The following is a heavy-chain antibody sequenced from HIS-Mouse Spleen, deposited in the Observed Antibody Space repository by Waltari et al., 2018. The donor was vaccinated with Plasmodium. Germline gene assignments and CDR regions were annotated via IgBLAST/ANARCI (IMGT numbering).Heavy chain of an antibody. CDR2: INPRGGST. V-gene: IGHV1-46*01. CDR3: ARDLFRIGVAGTEYYYGMDV. J-gene: IGHJ6*02. Sequence: QVQLVQSGAEVKKPGASVKVSCKASGYTFTSYYMHWVRQAPGQGLEGMGIINPRGGSTSYGQKFQGRVTMTSDTSTSTVYMELSSLRSEDTAVYYCARDLFRIGVAGTEYYYGMDVWGQGTTVTVSS. D-gene: IGHD6-19*01. CDR1: GYTFTSYY.